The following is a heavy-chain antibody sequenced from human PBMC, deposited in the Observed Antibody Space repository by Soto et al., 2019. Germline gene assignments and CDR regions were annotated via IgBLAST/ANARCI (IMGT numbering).Heavy chain of an antibody. V-gene: IGHV3-7*01. Sequence: AGGSLRLSCAASGFTFSSYWMSWVRQAPGKGLVWVANIKEDGSEKHYVDFVKGRFTISRDNAKNSVYLQMNSLRAEDTAVYYCARDSVDSAMAAFYYYGMDVWGQGTTVTVSS. CDR3: ARDSVDSAMAAFYYYGMDV. J-gene: IGHJ6*02. CDR1: GFTFSSYW. CDR2: IKEDGSEK. D-gene: IGHD5-18*01.